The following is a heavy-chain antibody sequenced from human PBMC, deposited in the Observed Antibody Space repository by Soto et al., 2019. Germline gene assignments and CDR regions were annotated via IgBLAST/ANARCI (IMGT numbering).Heavy chain of an antibody. V-gene: IGHV3-9*01. CDR3: AKGATGYGSRYYYYYGMDV. J-gene: IGHJ6*02. CDR2: ISWNSGSI. CDR1: GFTFDDYA. Sequence: SLRLSCAASGFTFDDYAMHWVRQAPGKGLEWVSGISWNSGSIGYADSVKGRFTISRDNAKNSLYLQMNSLRAEDTALYYCAKGATGYGSRYYYYYGMDVWGQGTTVTVSS. D-gene: IGHD3-10*01.